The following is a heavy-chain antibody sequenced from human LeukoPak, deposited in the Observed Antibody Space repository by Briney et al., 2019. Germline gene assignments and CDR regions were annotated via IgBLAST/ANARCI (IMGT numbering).Heavy chain of an antibody. V-gene: IGHV3-20*04. CDR3: ARDPRYCSSTSCYDPYYFDY. CDR2: INWNGGST. Sequence: GGSLRLSCAASGFTFDDYGMSWVRQAPGKGLEWVSGINWNGGSTGYADSVKGRFTISRDNARNSLYLQMNSLRAEDTAVYYCARDPRYCSSTSCYDPYYFDYWGQGTLVTVSS. J-gene: IGHJ4*02. D-gene: IGHD2-2*01. CDR1: GFTFDDYG.